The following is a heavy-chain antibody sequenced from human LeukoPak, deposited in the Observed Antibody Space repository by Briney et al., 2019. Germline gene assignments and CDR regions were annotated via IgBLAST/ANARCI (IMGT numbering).Heavy chain of an antibody. CDR3: VKYSSGWIDY. CDR1: ELTLSSTY. Sequence: GGSLRLSCAASELTLSSTYMSWIRQAPGRGLEWVSFIYSGGSTYYADSVRGRFIISRDNSKNTLYLQMNSLRAEDTAVYYCVKYSSGWIDYWGQGTLVTVSS. J-gene: IGHJ4*02. V-gene: IGHV3-53*01. CDR2: IYSGGST. D-gene: IGHD6-19*01.